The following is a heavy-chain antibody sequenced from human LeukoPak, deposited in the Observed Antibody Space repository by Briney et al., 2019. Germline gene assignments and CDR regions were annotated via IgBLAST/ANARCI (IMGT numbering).Heavy chain of an antibody. CDR3: ARQSSSGWHPTLMHFDY. CDR2: IYYSGNT. CDR1: GGSISSGGYS. V-gene: IGHV4-30-2*03. D-gene: IGHD6-19*01. J-gene: IGHJ4*02. Sequence: PSQTLSLTCAVSGGSISSGGYSWSWIRQSPGKGLEWIGSIYYSGNTYYNPSLKSRVTISVDTSKNQFSLKLSSVTAADTAVYYCARQSSSGWHPTLMHFDYWGQGTLVTVSS.